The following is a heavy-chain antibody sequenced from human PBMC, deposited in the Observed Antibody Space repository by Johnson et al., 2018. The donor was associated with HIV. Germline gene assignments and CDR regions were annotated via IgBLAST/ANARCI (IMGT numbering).Heavy chain of an antibody. CDR1: AFTVSDNY. D-gene: IGHD6-6*01. V-gene: IGHV3-66*01. CDR2: IYTGGST. CDR3: ASGAYSSSLTFDI. J-gene: IGHJ3*02. Sequence: EQLVESGGGLVQPGGSLRLSCAASAFTVSDNYLSWVRQAPGKGLEWVSVIYTGGSTYYADSVTGRFTISRDNSKNTLYLQMTSLRVEDTAVYYCASGAYSSSLTFDIWGQGTMVTVSS.